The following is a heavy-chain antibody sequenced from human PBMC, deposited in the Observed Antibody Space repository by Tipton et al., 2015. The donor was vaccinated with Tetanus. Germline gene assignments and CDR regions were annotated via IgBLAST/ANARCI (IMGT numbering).Heavy chain of an antibody. CDR2: MSYHGTKE. V-gene: IGHV3-30*04. J-gene: IGHJ4*02. Sequence: SLRLSCAASGITFSSFAMHWVRQAPGKGLEWVAVMSYHGTKEFYADSVKGRFTISRDNSNNTLYLQMSSLRAEDTAVYYCARGPYHYGDYYFDYWGRGTLVTVSS. D-gene: IGHD4-17*01. CDR1: GITFSSFA. CDR3: ARGPYHYGDYYFDY.